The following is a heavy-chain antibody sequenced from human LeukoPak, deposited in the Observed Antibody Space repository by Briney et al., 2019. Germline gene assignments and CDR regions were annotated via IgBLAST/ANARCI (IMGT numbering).Heavy chain of an antibody. CDR2: IYYSGST. CDR3: AREVSGWQIFDY. Sequence: SETLSLTCTVSGGSISSYYWSWIRQPPGKGLEWIGYIYYSGSTNYNPSLKSRVTISVDTSKNQFSLKLSSVTAADTAVYYCAREVSGWQIFDYWGQGTLVTVSS. J-gene: IGHJ4*02. V-gene: IGHV4-59*01. CDR1: GGSISSYY. D-gene: IGHD6-19*01.